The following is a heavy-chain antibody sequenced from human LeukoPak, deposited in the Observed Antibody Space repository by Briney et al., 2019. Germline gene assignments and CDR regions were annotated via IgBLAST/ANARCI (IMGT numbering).Heavy chain of an antibody. V-gene: IGHV4-34*01. CDR2: ISHSGST. D-gene: IGHD3-22*01. J-gene: IGHJ4*02. Sequence: SETLSLTCAVYGGSFSGYYWSWIRQPPGKGLEWIGEISHSGSTNYNPSLKSRVTISVDTSKNQFSLKLTSVTAADTAVYYCARVPTYYYDSSGHHGPIDFWGQGTLVTVSS. CDR3: ARVPTYYYDSSGHHGPIDF. CDR1: GGSFSGYY.